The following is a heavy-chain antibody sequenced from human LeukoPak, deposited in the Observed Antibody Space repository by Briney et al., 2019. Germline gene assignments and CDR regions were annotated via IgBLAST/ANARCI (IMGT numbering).Heavy chain of an antibody. CDR2: IDPSGAST. D-gene: IGHD1-26*01. J-gene: IGHJ5*02. V-gene: IGHV1-46*01. Sequence: GASVKVSCKASGYTFTNYYIHWVRQAPGQGLEWMGLIDPSGASTGYAQNFQGRVTMTRDTSTSTVYMELSSLRSEDTAVYYCARAQSGSYLGNWFDPWGQGTLVTVSS. CDR1: GYTFTNYY. CDR3: ARAQSGSYLGNWFDP.